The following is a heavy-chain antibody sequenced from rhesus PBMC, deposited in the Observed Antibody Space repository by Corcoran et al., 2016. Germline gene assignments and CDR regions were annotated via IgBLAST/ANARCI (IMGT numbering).Heavy chain of an antibody. J-gene: IGHJ4*01. CDR2: IYWDDDK. CDR3: ARRHYGNYLSIDY. CDR1: GFSISTSGMG. D-gene: IGHD4-35*01. V-gene: IGHV2-174*01. Sequence: QVTLKESGPALVKPTQTLTLTCTFSGFSISTSGMGVGWIRQPPGKALEWLELIYWDDDKYYSTSLKSRLTSSKDTSKNQVVLTMTNMDPVDTATYYCARRHYGNYLSIDYWGQGVPVTVSS.